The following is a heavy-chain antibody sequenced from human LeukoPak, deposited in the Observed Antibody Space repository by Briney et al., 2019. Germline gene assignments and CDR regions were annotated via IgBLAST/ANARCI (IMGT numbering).Heavy chain of an antibody. J-gene: IGHJ5*02. V-gene: IGHV1-18*01. D-gene: IGHD3-3*01. Sequence: GASVKVSCKASGYTFTSYGISWVRQAPGQGLEWMGWISAYNGNTNYAQKLQGRVTMTTDTSTSTAYMELSSLRSEDTAVYYCARLAQRITIFGVVPGGWFDPWGQGTLVTVSS. CDR1: GYTFTSYG. CDR3: ARLAQRITIFGVVPGGWFDP. CDR2: ISAYNGNT.